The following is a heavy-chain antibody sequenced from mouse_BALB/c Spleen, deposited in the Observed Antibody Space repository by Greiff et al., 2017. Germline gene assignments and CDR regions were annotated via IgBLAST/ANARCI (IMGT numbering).Heavy chain of an antibody. CDR1: GYTFTSYW. V-gene: IGHV1S81*02. J-gene: IGHJ4*01. CDR2: INPSNGRT. Sequence: QVQLQQPGAELVKPGASVKLSCKASGYTFTSYWMHWVKQRPGQGLEWIGEINPSNGRTNYNEKFKSKATLTVDKSSSTAYMQLSSLTSEDSAVFYCARCPPYRYDDGFYAMDYWGQGTSVTVSS. CDR3: ARCPPYRYDDGFYAMDY. D-gene: IGHD2-14*01.